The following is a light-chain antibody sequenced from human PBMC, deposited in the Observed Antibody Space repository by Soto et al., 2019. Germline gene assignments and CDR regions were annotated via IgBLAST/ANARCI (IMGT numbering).Light chain of an antibody. V-gene: IGKV4-1*01. Sequence: DIVMTQSPDSLAVSLGERATISCRSSQSLSYSSNNRTRLAWYQQRPGQSPKLLIYWASTRESGVPDRFSGSGFGTDFTLTISSLQAADVAVYYCQQYYIPPLTFGPGTKVDLK. CDR3: QQYYIPPLT. CDR2: WAS. J-gene: IGKJ3*01. CDR1: QSLSYSSNNRTR.